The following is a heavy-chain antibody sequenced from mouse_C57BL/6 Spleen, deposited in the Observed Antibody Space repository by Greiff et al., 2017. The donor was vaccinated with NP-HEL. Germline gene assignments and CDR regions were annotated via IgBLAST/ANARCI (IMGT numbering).Heavy chain of an antibody. CDR1: GFTFSSYA. J-gene: IGHJ2*01. Sequence: EVMLVESGEGLVKPGGSLKLSCAASGFTFSSYAMSWVRQTPEKRLEWVAYISSGGDYIYYADTVKGRFTISRDNARNTLYLQMSSLKSEDTAMYYCTRAPYDGYNDYWGQGTTLTVSS. D-gene: IGHD2-3*01. V-gene: IGHV5-9-1*02. CDR3: TRAPYDGYNDY. CDR2: ISSGGDYI.